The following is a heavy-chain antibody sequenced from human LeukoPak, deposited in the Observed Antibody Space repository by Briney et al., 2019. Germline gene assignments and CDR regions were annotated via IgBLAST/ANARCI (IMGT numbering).Heavy chain of an antibody. CDR2: IAYDGSNK. V-gene: IGHV3-30-3*01. D-gene: IGHD4-17*01. Sequence: GRSLRLSCEASGFTFGHYAMHWVRQAPGKGLEWVAVIAYDGSNKFYADSVKGRLTISRDNSKNTLYLQMNSLRAEDRAVYYCVRENYGEYYFDYWGQGTLVTVSS. CDR1: GFTFGHYA. CDR3: VRENYGEYYFDY. J-gene: IGHJ4*02.